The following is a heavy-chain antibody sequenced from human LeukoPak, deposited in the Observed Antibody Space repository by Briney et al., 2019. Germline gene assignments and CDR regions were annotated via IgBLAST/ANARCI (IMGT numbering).Heavy chain of an antibody. J-gene: IGHJ4*02. D-gene: IGHD6-13*01. CDR3: ARDLPSSWYHFDY. CDR1: GFTFSSYS. V-gene: IGHV3-48*01. Sequence: GGSLRLSCAASGFTFSSYSMNWVRQAPGKGLEWVSYISSSSSTIYYADSVKGRFTISRDNAKNSLYLQMNSLRAEDTAVYYCARDLPSSWYHFDYWGQGTLVTVSS. CDR2: ISSSSSTI.